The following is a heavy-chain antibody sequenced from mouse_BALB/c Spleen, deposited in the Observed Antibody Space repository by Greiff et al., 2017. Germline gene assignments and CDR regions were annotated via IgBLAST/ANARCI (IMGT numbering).Heavy chain of an antibody. J-gene: IGHJ4*01. CDR3: ARRGNYNYAMDY. CDR2: ILPGSGST. CDR1: GYTFSSYW. V-gene: IGHV1-9*01. D-gene: IGHD2-1*01. Sequence: LVESGAELMKPGASVKISCKATGYTFSSYWIEWVKQRPGHGLEWIGEILPGSGSTNYNEKFKGKATFTADTSSNTAYMQLSSLTSEDSAVYYCARRGNYNYAMDYWGQGTSVTVSS.